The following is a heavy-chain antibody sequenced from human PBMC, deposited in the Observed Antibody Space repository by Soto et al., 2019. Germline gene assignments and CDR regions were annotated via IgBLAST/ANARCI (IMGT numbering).Heavy chain of an antibody. CDR2: IYYSGST. Sequence: QVQLQESGPGLVKPSETLSLTCTVSGGSISSYYWSWIRQPPGKGLEWVGYIYYSGSTNYNPSLKSRVTISVDTSKNQFSLKLSSVTAADTAVYYCARGGRTSGWRNYFDYWGQGTLVTVSS. V-gene: IGHV4-59*01. CDR1: GGSISSYY. J-gene: IGHJ4*02. D-gene: IGHD6-19*01. CDR3: ARGGRTSGWRNYFDY.